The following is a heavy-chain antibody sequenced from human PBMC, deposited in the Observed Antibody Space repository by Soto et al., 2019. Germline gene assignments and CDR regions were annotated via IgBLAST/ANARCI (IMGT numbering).Heavy chain of an antibody. J-gene: IGHJ6*02. CDR1: GGTFSSYA. CDR3: ASKPNYYDSSGSLMDV. D-gene: IGHD3-22*01. CDR2: IIPIFGTA. V-gene: IGHV1-69*13. Sequence: SVKVSCKASGGTFSSYAISWVRQAPGQGLEWMGGIIPIFGTANYAQKFQGRVTITADESTNTAYMELSSLRSEDTAVYYCASKPNYYDSSGSLMDVWGQGTTVTVSS.